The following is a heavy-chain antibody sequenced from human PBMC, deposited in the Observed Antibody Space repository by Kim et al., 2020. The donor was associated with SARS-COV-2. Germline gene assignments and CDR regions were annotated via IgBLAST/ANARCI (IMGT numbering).Heavy chain of an antibody. D-gene: IGHD4-17*01. CDR3: AREDYGGNPDYFYGMDV. Sequence: GGSLRLSCAASGFVFSSYGMHWVRQAPGKGLEWVAVIWYDRSGKYYSDSVKGRFTISRDNSKNTLFLQMNSLRAEDTAVYYCAREDYGGNPDYFYGMDVWGQGTTVTVSS. CDR2: IWYDRSGK. V-gene: IGHV3-33*01. J-gene: IGHJ6*02. CDR1: GFVFSSYG.